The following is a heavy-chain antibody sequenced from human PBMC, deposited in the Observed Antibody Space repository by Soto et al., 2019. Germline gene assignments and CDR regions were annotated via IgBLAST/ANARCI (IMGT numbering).Heavy chain of an antibody. CDR2: IYYSGST. D-gene: IGHD1-1*01. Sequence: ASETLSLTCTVSGGSISSYYWSWIRQPPGKGLEWIGYIYYSGSTNYNPSLKSRVTISVDTSKNQFSLKLSSVTAADTAVYYCARGIGWKVYDDWGQGTLVTVSS. J-gene: IGHJ4*02. CDR1: GGSISSYY. CDR3: ARGIGWKVYDD. V-gene: IGHV4-59*01.